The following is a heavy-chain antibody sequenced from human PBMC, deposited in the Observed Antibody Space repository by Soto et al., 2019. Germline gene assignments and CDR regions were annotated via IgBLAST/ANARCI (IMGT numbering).Heavy chain of an antibody. CDR2: INAGNGNT. CDR1: GYTFTSYA. CDR3: ARGDYGDYPNWFDP. J-gene: IGHJ5*02. V-gene: IGHV1-3*01. Sequence: ASVKVSCKASGYTFTSYAMHWVRQAPGQRLEWMGWINAGNGNTKYSQKFQGRVTITRNTSASTAYMELSSLRSEDTAVYYCARGDYGDYPNWFDPWGQGTLVTVSS. D-gene: IGHD4-17*01.